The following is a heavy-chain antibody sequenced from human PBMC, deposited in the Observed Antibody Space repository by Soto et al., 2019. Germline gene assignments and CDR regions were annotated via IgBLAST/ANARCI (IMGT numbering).Heavy chain of an antibody. J-gene: IGHJ5*02. CDR3: ALTQRISNWFGH. D-gene: IGHD2-15*01. CDR1: GYTFTSYA. Sequence: QVQLVQSGAEVKKPGASVKVSCKASGYTFTSYAMHWVRQAPGQRLEWMGWINAGNGNTKYSQKFQGRVTLTRDTSAGTAYMALSSLRSEDTAVYSCALTQRISNWFGHWGQGSLVTVSS. CDR2: INAGNGNT. V-gene: IGHV1-3*01.